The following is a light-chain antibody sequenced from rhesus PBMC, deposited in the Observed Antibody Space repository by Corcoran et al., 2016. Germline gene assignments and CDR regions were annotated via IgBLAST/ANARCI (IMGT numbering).Light chain of an antibody. Sequence: DIQMTQSPSSLSASVGDRVTITCRASQGITNDLAWYQQKPGETPKLLIYEASSLQSGIPSRFSGSGSGTDFTLTISILPSEDFATYYCQHYYSTPYSFGQGTKVEIK. CDR2: EAS. J-gene: IGKJ2*01. CDR3: QHYYSTPYS. V-gene: IGKV1-25*01. CDR1: QGITND.